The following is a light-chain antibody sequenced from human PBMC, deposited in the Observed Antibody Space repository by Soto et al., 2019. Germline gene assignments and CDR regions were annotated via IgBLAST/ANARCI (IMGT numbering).Light chain of an antibody. CDR3: QSYDSSLSGHVV. J-gene: IGLJ2*01. Sequence: QSVLTQPPSVSGTPGQRVTISCTGSSSNIGAGYDVHWYQQLPGTAPKLLIYGNSNRPSGVPDRFSGSKSGTSASLAITGLEAEDEADYYGQSYDSSLSGHVVFGGETKLTVL. CDR2: GNS. V-gene: IGLV1-40*01. CDR1: SSNIGAGYD.